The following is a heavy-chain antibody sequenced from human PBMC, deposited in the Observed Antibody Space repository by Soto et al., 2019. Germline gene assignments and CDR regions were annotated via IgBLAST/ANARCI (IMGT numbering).Heavy chain of an antibody. CDR2: MNPNSGNT. D-gene: IGHD5-12*01. CDR1: GYTFTSYD. Sequence: ASVKVSCTASGYTFTSYDINWVRQATGQGLEWMGWMNPNSGNTGYAQKFQGRVTMTRNTSISTAYMELSSLRSEDTAVYYCARGPRGGYDWGVTYYYGMDGLGQGTTVRLSS. CDR3: ARGPRGGYDWGVTYYYGMDG. J-gene: IGHJ6*02. V-gene: IGHV1-8*01.